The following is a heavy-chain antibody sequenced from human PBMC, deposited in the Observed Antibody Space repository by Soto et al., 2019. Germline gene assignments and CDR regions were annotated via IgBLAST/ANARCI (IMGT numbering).Heavy chain of an antibody. CDR2: IDPSDSYT. Sequence: GESLKISCKGSGYSFTSYWISWVRQMPGKGLEWMGRIDPSDSYTNYSPSFQGHVTISADKSISTAYLQWSSLKASDTAMYYCARVPPYGDYYYYGMDVWGQGTTVTVSS. J-gene: IGHJ6*02. CDR1: GYSFTSYW. CDR3: ARVPPYGDYYYYGMDV. V-gene: IGHV5-10-1*01. D-gene: IGHD4-17*01.